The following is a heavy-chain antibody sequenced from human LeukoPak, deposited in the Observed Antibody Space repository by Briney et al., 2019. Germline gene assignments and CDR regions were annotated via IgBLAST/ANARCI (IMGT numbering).Heavy chain of an antibody. Sequence: ASVKVSCKASGYTFTGYYMHWVRQAPGQGLEWMGWINPNSGGTNYAQKFQGRVTMARDTSISTAYMELSRLRSDDTAVYYCAADSIAAGLIGYWGQGTLVTVSS. CDR2: INPNSGGT. D-gene: IGHD6-13*01. CDR3: AADSIAAGLIGY. CDR1: GYTFTGYY. J-gene: IGHJ4*02. V-gene: IGHV1-2*02.